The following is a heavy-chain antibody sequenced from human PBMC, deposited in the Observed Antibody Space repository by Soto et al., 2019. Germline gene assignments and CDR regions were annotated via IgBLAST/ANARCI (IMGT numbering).Heavy chain of an antibody. D-gene: IGHD6-19*01. V-gene: IGHV4-31*03. CDR3: ARGVGQWLHFPFDP. Sequence: QVQLQESGPGLVKPSQTLSLTCTVSGGSISRGGYYWSWIRQHPGKGLEWIGYVYYTGTTSSSPSPKNGVATAFDTSKTLFSLKLPSVTAADSVVYCCARGVGQWLHFPFDPWGQGTLVTVSS. CDR1: GGSISRGGYY. J-gene: IGHJ5*02. CDR2: VYYTGTT.